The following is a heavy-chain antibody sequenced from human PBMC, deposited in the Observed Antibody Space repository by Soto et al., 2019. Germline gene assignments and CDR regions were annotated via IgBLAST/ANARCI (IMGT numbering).Heavy chain of an antibody. CDR2: IYTSGST. Sequence: PSETLSLTCTVSGGSISSYYWSWIRQPAGKGLEWIGRIYTSGSTNYNPSLKSRVTMSVDTSKNQFSLKLSSVTAADTAVGYCARAIPALHGGNWFDPWGQGTLVTVYS. J-gene: IGHJ5*02. CDR1: GGSISSYY. V-gene: IGHV4-4*07. D-gene: IGHD3-16*01. CDR3: ARAIPALHGGNWFDP.